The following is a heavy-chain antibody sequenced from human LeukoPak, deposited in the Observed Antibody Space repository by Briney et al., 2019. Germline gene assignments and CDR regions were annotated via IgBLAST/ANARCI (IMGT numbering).Heavy chain of an antibody. CDR2: IRYDGSNK. V-gene: IGHV3-30*02. J-gene: IGHJ4*02. Sequence: GGSLRLSCAASGFTFSSYCMHWVRQAPGKGLEWVAFIRYDGSNKYYADSVKVRFTISRDNSKNTMYLQMNSLRAEDTAVYYCAKAGESGYGYTYFDYWGQGTLVTVSS. CDR3: AKAGESGYGYTYFDY. D-gene: IGHD3-22*01. CDR1: GFTFSSYC.